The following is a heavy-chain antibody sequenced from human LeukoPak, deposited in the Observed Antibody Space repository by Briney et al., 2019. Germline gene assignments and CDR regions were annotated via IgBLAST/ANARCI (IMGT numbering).Heavy chain of an antibody. CDR1: GFTFGNYA. J-gene: IGHJ4*02. CDR3: AKLYYDILSGYPYYLDN. Sequence: GGSLRLSCAASGFTFGNYAMNWVRQSPGKGLEWVSIITVIGASTYYTDSVKGRFTISRDNSKNTPYLQMNSLRAEDTAVYYCAKLYYDILSGYPYYLDNWGQGTLVTVSS. CDR2: ITVIGAST. D-gene: IGHD3-9*01. V-gene: IGHV3-23*01.